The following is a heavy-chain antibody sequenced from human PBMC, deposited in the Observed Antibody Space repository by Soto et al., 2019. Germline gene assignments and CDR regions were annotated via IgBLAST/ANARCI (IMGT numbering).Heavy chain of an antibody. CDR2: INHSGST. Sequence: ETLSLTCAVYGGSFSGYYWSWIRQPPGKGLEWIGEINHSGSTNYNPSLKSRVTISVDTSKNQFSLKLSSVTAADTAVYYCARAGADILTGYYLLFDYWGQGTLVTVSS. V-gene: IGHV4-34*01. CDR1: GGSFSGYY. CDR3: ARAGADILTGYYLLFDY. J-gene: IGHJ4*02. D-gene: IGHD3-9*01.